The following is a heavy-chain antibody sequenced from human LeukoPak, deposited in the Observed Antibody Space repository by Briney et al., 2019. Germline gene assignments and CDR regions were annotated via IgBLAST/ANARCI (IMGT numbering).Heavy chain of an antibody. D-gene: IGHD3-3*01. CDR2: IYYSGST. CDR1: GGSISSYY. V-gene: IGHV4-59*01. Sequence: SETLSLTCTVSGGSISSYYWSWIRQPPGKGLEWIGYIYYSGSTNYNPSLNSRVTISVDTSKNQFSLKLSSVTAADTAVYYCARGVDFWSGYDYWGQGTLVTVSS. CDR3: ARGVDFWSGYDY. J-gene: IGHJ4*02.